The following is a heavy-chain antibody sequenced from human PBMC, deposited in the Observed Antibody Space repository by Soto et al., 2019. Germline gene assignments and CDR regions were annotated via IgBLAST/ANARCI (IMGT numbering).Heavy chain of an antibody. CDR2: IIPIFGTA. CDR3: GRVRGAYCSGGSCYNPDWFDP. V-gene: IGHV1-69*01. J-gene: IGHJ5*02. D-gene: IGHD2-15*01. CDR1: GGTFSSYA. Sequence: QVQLVQSGAEVKKPGSSVKVSCKASGGTFSSYAISWVRQAPGQGLEWMGGIIPIFGTANYARKFQGRVTISADESTSTAFMDLRSLRTEDTAVYYCGRVRGAYCSGGSCYNPDWFDPWGQGTLVTVSS.